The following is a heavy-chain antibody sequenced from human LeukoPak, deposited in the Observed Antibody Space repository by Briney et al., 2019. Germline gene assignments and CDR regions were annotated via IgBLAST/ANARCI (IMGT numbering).Heavy chain of an antibody. CDR1: GYTITSYD. V-gene: IGHV1-8*01. D-gene: IGHD6-13*01. CDR3: AMGSSWSFDY. Sequence: ASVRVSCKASGYTITSYDINWVRQAPGQGLEWMGWMNPNSGNTDYAQKFQGRVTMTRNSSISTAYMELSSLRSEDTSVYYCAMGSSWSFDYWGQGTLVTVSS. J-gene: IGHJ4*02. CDR2: MNPNSGNT.